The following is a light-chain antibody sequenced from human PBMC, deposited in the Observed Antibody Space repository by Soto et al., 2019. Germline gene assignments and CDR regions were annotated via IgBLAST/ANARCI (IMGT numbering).Light chain of an antibody. V-gene: IGKV3-15*01. CDR3: QQYNDLPPLT. J-gene: IGKJ4*01. CDR2: GAS. Sequence: EVVMTQSPATLSVSPGESATLSCKASQSVDINLAWYQQKPGQAPGLLIYGASTRATGVPARFSASGSGTEFTLTISSLQSEDFAVYYCQQYNDLPPLTFGGGTKVEIK. CDR1: QSVDIN.